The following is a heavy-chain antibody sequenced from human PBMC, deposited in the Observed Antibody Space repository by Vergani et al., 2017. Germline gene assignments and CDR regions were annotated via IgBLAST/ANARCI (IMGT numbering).Heavy chain of an antibody. Sequence: QVQLVESGGGLVKPGGSLRLSCAASGFTFSDYYMSWIRQAPGKGLEWVSYISSSSSYTNYADSVKGRFTISRDNAKKSLYLKMNILRAEDTAVYYWARDSSGWSLNYYYYGMDVWGQGTTVTVSS. CDR1: GFTFSDYY. CDR3: ARDSSGWSLNYYYYGMDV. CDR2: ISSSSSYT. D-gene: IGHD6-19*01. V-gene: IGHV3-11*05. J-gene: IGHJ6*02.